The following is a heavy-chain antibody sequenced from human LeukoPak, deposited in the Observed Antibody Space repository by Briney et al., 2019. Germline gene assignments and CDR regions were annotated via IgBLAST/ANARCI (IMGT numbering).Heavy chain of an antibody. CDR3: ARGLGYYGSGSYYNGVDY. V-gene: IGHV1-2*02. Sequence: GASVKVSCKASGYTFTGYYMHWVRQAPGQGLEWMGWINPNSGGTNYAQKFQGRVTMTRDTSISTAYMELSRLRSDDTAVYYCARGLGYYGSGSYYNGVDYWGQGTLVTVSS. CDR1: GYTFTGYY. D-gene: IGHD3-10*01. J-gene: IGHJ4*02. CDR2: INPNSGGT.